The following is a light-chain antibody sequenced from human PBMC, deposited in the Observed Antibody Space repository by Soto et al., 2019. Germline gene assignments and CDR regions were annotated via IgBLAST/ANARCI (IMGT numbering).Light chain of an antibody. CDR3: QQSYSTPSLT. Sequence: IQMTQSPCSLSESLRDRLTIRCRASQSISSYLNWYQQKPGKGPNLLIYAASNLRTGVPSRFSGSGSGTEFTLTISSLLPEDFATYFCQQSYSTPSLTFGGGTTVDIK. J-gene: IGKJ4*01. V-gene: IGKV1-39*01. CDR1: QSISSY. CDR2: AAS.